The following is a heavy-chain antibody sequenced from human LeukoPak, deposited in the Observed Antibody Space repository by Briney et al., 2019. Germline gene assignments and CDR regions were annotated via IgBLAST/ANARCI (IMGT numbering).Heavy chain of an antibody. J-gene: IGHJ4*02. D-gene: IGHD3-22*01. CDR1: GFTFSSYE. CDR3: ARGDSSGFDY. V-gene: IGHV3-48*03. CDR2: ISSSGSTI. Sequence: GVSLRLSCAACGFTFSSYEMNWVRQAPGKGLEWVSYISSSGSTIYYADSVKGRFTISRDNAKNSLYLQMNSLRAEDTAVYYCARGDSSGFDYWGQGTLVTVSS.